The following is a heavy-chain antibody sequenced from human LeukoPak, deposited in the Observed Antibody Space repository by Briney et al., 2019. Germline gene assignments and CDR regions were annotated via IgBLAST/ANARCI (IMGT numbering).Heavy chain of an antibody. J-gene: IGHJ4*02. D-gene: IGHD1-14*01. Sequence: GGSLRLSCAASGFTFSSYSMNWVRQAPGKGLEWVSSISSSSSYIYYADSVKGRFTISRDNAKNSLYLHINSLRAEDTAVYYCAKDNPLDYWGQGTLVIVSS. V-gene: IGHV3-21*01. CDR3: AKDNPLDY. CDR2: ISSSSSYI. CDR1: GFTFSSYS.